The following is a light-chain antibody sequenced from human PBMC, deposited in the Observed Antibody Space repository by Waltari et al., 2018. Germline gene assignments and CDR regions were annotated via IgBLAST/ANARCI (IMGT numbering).Light chain of an antibody. Sequence: DIQMTQSPTSVSASVGVRVTITCRASQDILSWLAWYQQKPGKAPKLLISAASGLESGVPSRFSGRGSGTDFTLTISSLQPEDFATYYCQQADRLPLTFGGGTKVEIK. CDR3: QQADRLPLT. J-gene: IGKJ4*01. CDR1: QDILSW. V-gene: IGKV1-12*01. CDR2: AAS.